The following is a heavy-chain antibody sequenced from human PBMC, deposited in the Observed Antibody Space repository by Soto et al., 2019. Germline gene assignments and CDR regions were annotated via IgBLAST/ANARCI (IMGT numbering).Heavy chain of an antibody. V-gene: IGHV3-30-3*01. CDR2: ISYDGSNK. Sequence: GGSLRLSCAASGFTFSSYAMHWVRQAPGKGLEWVAVISYDGSNKYYADSVKGRFTISRDNSKNTLYLQMNSLRAEDTAVYYCARGPYGDYGGTFDYWGQGTLVTVSS. D-gene: IGHD4-17*01. CDR3: ARGPYGDYGGTFDY. CDR1: GFTFSSYA. J-gene: IGHJ4*02.